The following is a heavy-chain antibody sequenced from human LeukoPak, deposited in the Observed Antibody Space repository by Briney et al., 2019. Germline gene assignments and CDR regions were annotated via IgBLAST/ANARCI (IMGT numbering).Heavy chain of an antibody. CDR3: ARDLITMVRGVNSWFDP. J-gene: IGHJ5*02. CDR2: IYTSGST. Sequence: SETLSLTCTVSGGSISSYYWSRIRQPAGKGLEWIGRIYTSGSTNYNPSLKSRVTMSVDTSKNQFSLKLSSVTAADTAVYYCARDLITMVRGVNSWFDPWGQGTLVTVSS. D-gene: IGHD3-10*01. V-gene: IGHV4-4*07. CDR1: GGSISSYY.